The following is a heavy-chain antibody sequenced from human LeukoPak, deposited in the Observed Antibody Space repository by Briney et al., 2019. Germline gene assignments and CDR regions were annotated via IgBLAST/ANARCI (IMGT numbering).Heavy chain of an antibody. CDR1: GFTFSSYA. CDR2: ISGSGGST. D-gene: IGHD3-9*01. V-gene: IGHV3-23*01. Sequence: GGSLRLSCAASGFTFSSYAMSWVRQAPGKGLEWVSAISGSGGSTYYADSVKGRFTISRGNSKNTLYLQMNSLRAEDTAVYYCAKEGDVLRYFDWLLANFDYWGQGTLVTVSS. J-gene: IGHJ4*02. CDR3: AKEGDVLRYFDWLLANFDY.